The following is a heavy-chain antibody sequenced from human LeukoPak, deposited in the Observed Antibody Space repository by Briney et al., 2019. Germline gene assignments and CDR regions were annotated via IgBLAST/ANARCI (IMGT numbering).Heavy chain of an antibody. CDR2: INHSGST. CDR3: ARGGSLLWFGEFNRYFDY. CDR1: GGSFSGYY. Sequence: PSETLSLTCAVYGGSFSGYYWSWIRQPPGKGLEWIGEINHSGSTNYNPSLKSRVTISVDTSKNQFSLKLSSVTAADTAVYYCARGGSLLWFGEFNRYFDYWGQGTLVTVSS. V-gene: IGHV4-34*01. J-gene: IGHJ4*02. D-gene: IGHD3-10*01.